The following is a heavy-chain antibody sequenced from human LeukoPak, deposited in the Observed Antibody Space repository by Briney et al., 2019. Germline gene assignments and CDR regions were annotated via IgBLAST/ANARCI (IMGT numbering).Heavy chain of an antibody. J-gene: IGHJ4*02. CDR2: IYYSGST. V-gene: IGHV4-31*03. CDR3: ARWGRMVGFDH. Sequence: SETLSLTCTVSGGSISSGGYYWSWIRQHPGKGLEWIGYIYYSGSTYYNPSLKSRVTISVDTSKNQFSLKLSSVTAADTAVYYCARWGRMVGFDHWGQGTLVTVSS. CDR1: GGSISSGGYY. D-gene: IGHD3-10*02.